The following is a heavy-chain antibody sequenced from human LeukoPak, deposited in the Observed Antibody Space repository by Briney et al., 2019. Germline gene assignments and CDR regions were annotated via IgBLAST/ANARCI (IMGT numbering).Heavy chain of an antibody. CDR1: GFTFSSYS. J-gene: IGHJ4*02. CDR3: ARFYHHTMVRGEIEEVFDY. V-gene: IGHV3-21*01. D-gene: IGHD3-10*01. Sequence: PGGSLRLSCAASGFTFSSYSMNWVRQAPGKGLEWVSSISSSSSYIYYADSVKSRFTISRDNAKNSLYLQMNSLRAEDTAVYYCARFYHHTMVRGEIEEVFDYWGQGTLVTVSS. CDR2: ISSSSSYI.